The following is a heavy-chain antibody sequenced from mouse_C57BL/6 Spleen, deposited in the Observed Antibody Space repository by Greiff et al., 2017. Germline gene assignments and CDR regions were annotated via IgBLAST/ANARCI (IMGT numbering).Heavy chain of an antibody. CDR3: TTNWDGGAY. D-gene: IGHD4-1*01. CDR2: IDPENGDT. V-gene: IGHV14-4*01. Sequence: VQLQQSGAELVRPGASVKLSCTASGFNIKDDYMHWVKQRPEQGLEWIGWIDPENGDTEYAPKFQGKATITADTSSNTAYLQLSSLTSEDTAFYYCTTNWDGGAYGGQGTLVTVSA. CDR1: GFNIKDDY. J-gene: IGHJ3*01.